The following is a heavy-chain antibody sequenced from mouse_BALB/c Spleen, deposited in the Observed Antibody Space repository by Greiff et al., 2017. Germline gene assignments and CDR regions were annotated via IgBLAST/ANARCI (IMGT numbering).Heavy chain of an antibody. J-gene: IGHJ4*01. V-gene: IGHV3-6*02. Sequence: VQLQQSGPGLVKPSQSLSLTCSVTGYSITSGYYWNWIRQFPGNKLEWMGYISYDGSNNYNPSLKNRISITRDTSKNQFFLKLNSVTTEDTATYYCAREEVRRRGYAMDYWGQGTTLTVSS. D-gene: IGHD2-14*01. CDR1: GYSITSGYY. CDR2: ISYDGSN. CDR3: AREEVRRRGYAMDY.